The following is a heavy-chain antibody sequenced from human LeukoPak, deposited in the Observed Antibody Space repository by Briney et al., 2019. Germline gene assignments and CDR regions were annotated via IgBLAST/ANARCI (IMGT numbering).Heavy chain of an antibody. CDR3: AREHYGFFYDSSGYYPED. V-gene: IGHV4-59*12. J-gene: IGHJ4*02. D-gene: IGHD3-22*01. CDR1: GGSISSYY. Sequence: SETLSLTCTVSGGSISSYYWSWIRQPPGKGLEWIGYIYYSGSTNYNPSLKSRVTISVDTSKNQFSLKLSSVTAAGTAVYYCAREHYGFFYDSSGYYPEDWGQGTLVTVSS. CDR2: IYYSGST.